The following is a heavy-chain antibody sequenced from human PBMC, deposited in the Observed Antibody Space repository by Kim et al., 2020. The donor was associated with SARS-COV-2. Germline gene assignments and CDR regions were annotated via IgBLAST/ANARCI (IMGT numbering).Heavy chain of an antibody. CDR2: IKPDGSVQ. J-gene: IGHJ6*03. CDR1: GFTFSLYW. V-gene: IGHV3-7*01. D-gene: IGHD2-2*01. Sequence: GGSLRLSCAASGFTFSLYWVTWVRQAPGKGLEWVANIKPDGSVQFYVDSVKGRFTLSRDNAKNSVYLQMNSLRAEDTAVYYCARGRDFLVLPDHYYHLDGWGKGTTVTVSS. CDR3: ARGRDFLVLPDHYYHLDG.